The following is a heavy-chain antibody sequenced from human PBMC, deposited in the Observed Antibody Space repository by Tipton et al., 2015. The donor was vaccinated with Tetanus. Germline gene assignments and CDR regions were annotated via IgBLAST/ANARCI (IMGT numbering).Heavy chain of an antibody. Sequence: TLSLTCTVSGGSISSSSYYWGWIRQPPGKGLEWIGSIYYSGSTYYNPSLKSRVTISVDTSKNQLSLKLSSVTAADTAVYYCARVGRLGDFWSGYYNYYYGMDVWGQGTTVTVSS. CDR2: IYYSGST. V-gene: IGHV4-39*01. D-gene: IGHD3-3*01. J-gene: IGHJ6*02. CDR3: ARVGRLGDFWSGYYNYYYGMDV. CDR1: GGSISSSSYY.